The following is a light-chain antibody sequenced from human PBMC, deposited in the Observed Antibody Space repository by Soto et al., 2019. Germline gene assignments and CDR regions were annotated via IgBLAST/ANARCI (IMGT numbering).Light chain of an antibody. CDR2: AAS. J-gene: IGKJ2*01. V-gene: IGKV1-27*01. CDR3: QKYNSAPKT. Sequence: DIQMTQSPSSLSPSVGDRVTITCRASQDISNYLAWYQQKPGEVPKLLIYAASTLQKGVQSRFSGSGSGTLFTLSINNLQPDDVATYYCQKYNSAPKTFGRGTRLEIK. CDR1: QDISNY.